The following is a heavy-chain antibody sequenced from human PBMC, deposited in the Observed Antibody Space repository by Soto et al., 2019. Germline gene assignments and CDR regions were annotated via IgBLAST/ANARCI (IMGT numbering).Heavy chain of an antibody. CDR3: AKDYSTWCMDV. J-gene: IGHJ6*02. D-gene: IGHD6-13*01. Sequence: QVPLVESGGGVVQPGRSLRLSCAASGFTFRSYGMHWVRQAPGKGLEWVAVISNDGSNKYYADSVKGRFTISRDTSKNTLYLQMNSLRAEDTAEYYCAKDYSTWCMDVWGQGTTVTVSS. CDR2: ISNDGSNK. CDR1: GFTFRSYG. V-gene: IGHV3-30*18.